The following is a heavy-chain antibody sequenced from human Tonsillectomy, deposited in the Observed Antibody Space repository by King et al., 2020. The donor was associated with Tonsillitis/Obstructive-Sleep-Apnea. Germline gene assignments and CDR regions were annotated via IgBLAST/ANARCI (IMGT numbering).Heavy chain of an antibody. Sequence: QLQESGPGLVKPSETLSLICTVSGGSISHYYWSWIRQPPGKGLEWIGYIYYSGSTNYNPSLKSRVTISVDTSKNQFSLNLSSVTAADTAVYYCARHVNVPAADTPYYFDYWGQGTLVTVSS. CDR1: GGSISHYY. J-gene: IGHJ4*02. D-gene: IGHD6-13*01. CDR3: ARHVNVPAADTPYYFDY. V-gene: IGHV4-59*08. CDR2: IYYSGST.